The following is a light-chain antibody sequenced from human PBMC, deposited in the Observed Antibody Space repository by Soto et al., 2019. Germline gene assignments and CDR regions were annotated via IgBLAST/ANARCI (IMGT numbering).Light chain of an antibody. CDR3: AAWDASLGGFYV. V-gene: IGLV1-44*01. Sequence: QSVLTQPPSASGTPGQRVTISCSGSRSSIGSNTVSWYQHLPGSAPKLLIYSNNHRPSGVPDRFSASKAGASASLAIGGLQSEDEGDYYCAAWDASLGGFYVFGSGTKVTVL. J-gene: IGLJ1*01. CDR2: SNN. CDR1: RSSIGSNT.